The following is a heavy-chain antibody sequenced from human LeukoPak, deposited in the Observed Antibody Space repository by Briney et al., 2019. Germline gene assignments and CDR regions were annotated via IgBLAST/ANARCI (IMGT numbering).Heavy chain of an antibody. J-gene: IGHJ2*01. CDR3: AKTPSGWYWYFDL. CDR1: GFTFSSYA. Sequence: GGSPRLSCAASGFTFSSYAMSWVRQAPGKGLEWVSDISGSGGSTYYADSVKGRFTISRDNSKNTLYLQMNSLRAEDTAVYYCAKTPSGWYWYFDLWGRGTLVTVSS. V-gene: IGHV3-23*01. CDR2: ISGSGGST. D-gene: IGHD6-19*01.